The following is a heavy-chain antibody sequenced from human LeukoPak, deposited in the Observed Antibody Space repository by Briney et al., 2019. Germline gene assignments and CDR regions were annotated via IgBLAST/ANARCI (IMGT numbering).Heavy chain of an antibody. D-gene: IGHD5-12*01. Sequence: GGSLRLSCAASGFTFSSYAMSWVRQAPGKGLEWVSDISGRDGSTYYADSVKGRLTISRDNSRNTLYLQMSSLRADDTAVYYCAKGVATISGGYFDYWGQGTLVTVSS. V-gene: IGHV3-23*01. CDR2: ISGRDGST. CDR3: AKGVATISGGYFDY. CDR1: GFTFSSYA. J-gene: IGHJ4*02.